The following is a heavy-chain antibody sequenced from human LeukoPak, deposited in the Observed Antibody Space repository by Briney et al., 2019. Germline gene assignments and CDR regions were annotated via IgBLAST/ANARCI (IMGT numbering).Heavy chain of an antibody. V-gene: IGHV3-23*01. Sequence: GGSLRLSCAASGFTFSNYAMSWVRQAPGKGLEWVSGISGSGTSTYYADSVKGRFTISRDNSKNTLYLQMNSLRAEDAAVYYCASRNYYDSSGYYYYYFDYWGQGILVTVSS. D-gene: IGHD3-22*01. CDR2: ISGSGTST. J-gene: IGHJ4*02. CDR1: GFTFSNYA. CDR3: ASRNYYDSSGYYYYYFDY.